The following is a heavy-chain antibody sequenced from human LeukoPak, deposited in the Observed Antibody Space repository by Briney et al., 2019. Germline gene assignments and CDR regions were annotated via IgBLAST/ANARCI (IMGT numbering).Heavy chain of an antibody. J-gene: IGHJ4*02. V-gene: IGHV1-69*01. CDR1: GGTFSSYA. CDR3: ASGSFYYYDSSGYVN. CDR2: IIPIFGTA. Sequence: SVKVSCKASGGTFSSYAISWVRQAPGQGLEWMGGIIPIFGTANYAQKFQGRVTITADESTSTAYMELSSLRSEDTAVYYCASGSFYYYDSSGYVNWGQGTLVTVSP. D-gene: IGHD3-22*01.